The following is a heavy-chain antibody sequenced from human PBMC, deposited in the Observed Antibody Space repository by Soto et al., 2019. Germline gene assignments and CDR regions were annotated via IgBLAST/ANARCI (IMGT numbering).Heavy chain of an antibody. V-gene: IGHV1-3*01. D-gene: IGHD7-27*01. Sequence: ASVKVSCKASGYTFTSYAMHWVRQAPGQRLEWMGWINADNGNTAYAQKFQGRVTMTKDTSKSTAFMELSSLTSEDTAVYYCARGPRNWGVDYWGQGTLVTVSS. J-gene: IGHJ4*02. CDR1: GYTFTSYA. CDR3: ARGPRNWGVDY. CDR2: INADNGNT.